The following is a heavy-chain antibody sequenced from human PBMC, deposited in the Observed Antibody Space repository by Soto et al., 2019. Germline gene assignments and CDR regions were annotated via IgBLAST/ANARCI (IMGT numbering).Heavy chain of an antibody. V-gene: IGHV3-30*03. CDR2: ISYDGSNK. J-gene: IGHJ4*02. Sequence: QPGGSLRLSCAASGFTFSSYGVHWVRQAPGKGLEWVAVISYDGSNKFYADSVKGRFTISRDNSRNTLFLQMNSLRAEDTAVYYCARDYYKYYDSSGYYRSPAYWGQGTLVTVSS. CDR1: GFTFSSYG. CDR3: ARDYYKYYDSSGYYRSPAY. D-gene: IGHD3-22*01.